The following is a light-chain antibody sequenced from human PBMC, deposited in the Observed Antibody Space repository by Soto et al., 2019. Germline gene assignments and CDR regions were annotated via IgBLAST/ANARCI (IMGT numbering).Light chain of an antibody. CDR2: AAS. J-gene: IGKJ2*01. CDR3: QQSYSTLYT. V-gene: IGKV1-39*01. Sequence: DIQMTQSPSSLSASVGDRVTITCRASQSISSYINWYQQKPGKAPKLLCYAASSLQSGVPSRFSGSGSGTDFTLTISSLQPEDFATYYCQQSYSTLYTFGQGTKLEIK. CDR1: QSISSY.